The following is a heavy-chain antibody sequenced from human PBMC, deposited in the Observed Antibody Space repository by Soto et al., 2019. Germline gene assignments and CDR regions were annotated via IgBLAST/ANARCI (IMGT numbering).Heavy chain of an antibody. CDR2: IHSDGTST. V-gene: IGHV3-74*01. D-gene: IGHD1-26*01. CDR1: GFTFDYYW. J-gene: IGHJ3*01. CDR3: ARGDRGAFDL. Sequence: EVQLVDSGGGLVQPGESLRLSCAASGFTFDYYWMHWVRQAPGKGLVWVSRIHSDGTSTTYADSVKGRFTISRDNAKNTLSLQINSLRAEETAVYYCARGDRGAFDLWGQGTVVTVSS.